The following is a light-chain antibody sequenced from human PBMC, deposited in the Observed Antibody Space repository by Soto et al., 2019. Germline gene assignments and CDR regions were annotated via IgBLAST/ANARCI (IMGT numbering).Light chain of an antibody. CDR3: QQYGSSPLT. CDR2: DAS. CDR1: QSVSGW. Sequence: DSQMAQSPCTLSASLVDTVTVTCRASQSVSGWLAWYQQKPGEAPKLLIYDASALPLGVPSRFSGSGSGTKFTLTIASLQPDDFATYYCQQYGSSPLTFGGGTKVDIK. V-gene: IGKV1-5*01. J-gene: IGKJ4*01.